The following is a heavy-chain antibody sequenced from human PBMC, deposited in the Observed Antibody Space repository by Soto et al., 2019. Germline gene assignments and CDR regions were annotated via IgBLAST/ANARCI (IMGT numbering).Heavy chain of an antibody. CDR3: AGENDYGDPNWFDP. J-gene: IGHJ5*02. V-gene: IGHV4-34*01. CDR1: GGSFSGYY. CDR2: INHRGST. D-gene: IGHD4-17*01. Sequence: QVQLQQWGAGLLKPSETLSLTCAVYGGSFSGYYWSWIRQPPGKGLEWIGEINHRGSTNYNPSLKSRVTISVDTSKNQFSLKLSSVTAADTAVYYCAGENDYGDPNWFDPWGQGTLVTVSS.